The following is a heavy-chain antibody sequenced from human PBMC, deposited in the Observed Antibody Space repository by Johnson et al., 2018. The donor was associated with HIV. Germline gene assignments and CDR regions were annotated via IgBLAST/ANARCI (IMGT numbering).Heavy chain of an antibody. Sequence: QVQLVESGGGLIQPGGSLRLSCAASGFTFSSYGMHWVRQAPGKGLEWLAVISYDGSNKYYADSVKGRFTISRDNSKNTLYLQMNSLRAEDTAVYYCARDYREANAFDIWGQGTMVTVSS. CDR2: ISYDGSNK. V-gene: IGHV3-30*03. CDR3: ARDYREANAFDI. D-gene: IGHD1-26*01. CDR1: GFTFSSYG. J-gene: IGHJ3*02.